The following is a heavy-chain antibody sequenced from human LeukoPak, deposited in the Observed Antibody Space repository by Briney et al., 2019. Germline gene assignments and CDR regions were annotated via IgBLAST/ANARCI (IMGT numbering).Heavy chain of an antibody. CDR2: IKQDGSEK. CDR3: AREDYYYASGF. J-gene: IGHJ4*02. CDR1: GFTFSSCW. D-gene: IGHD3-10*01. Sequence: GGSLRLSCAASGFTFSSCWMSWVRQAPGKGLEWVASIKQDGSEKYYVDSVKGRFTISRDNAKNSLYLQMNSLRAEVTAVYFCAREDYYYASGFWGQGTLVTVSS. V-gene: IGHV3-7*01.